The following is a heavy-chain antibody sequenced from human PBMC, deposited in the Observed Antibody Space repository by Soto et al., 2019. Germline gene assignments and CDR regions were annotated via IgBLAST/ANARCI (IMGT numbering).Heavy chain of an antibody. V-gene: IGHV2-5*02. CDR1: GFSLSTSGVG. Sequence: QITLKESGPTLVKPTQTLTLTCTFSGFSLSTSGVGVGWIRQPPGKALEWLALIYWDDDKRYSPSLKSRLTITKDTSKNQVVLTMTNMDPVDTATYYCVPKGGGDRILDYWGQGTLVTVSS. CDR3: VPKGGGDRILDY. CDR2: IYWDDDK. D-gene: IGHD3-16*01. J-gene: IGHJ4*02.